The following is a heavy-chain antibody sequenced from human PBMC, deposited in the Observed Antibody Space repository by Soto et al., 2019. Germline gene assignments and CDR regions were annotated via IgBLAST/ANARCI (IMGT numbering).Heavy chain of an antibody. CDR1: GGSISSYY. Sequence: SETLSLTCTVSGGSISSYYWSWVRQPPGKGLEWIGYIYYSGSTNYNPSLKSRVTISVDTSKNQFSLKLSSVTAADTAVYYCARDLGGCSSTICYYGMDVWGQGTTVTVSS. J-gene: IGHJ6*02. CDR3: ARDLGGCSSTICYYGMDV. CDR2: IYYSGST. D-gene: IGHD2-2*01. V-gene: IGHV4-59*01.